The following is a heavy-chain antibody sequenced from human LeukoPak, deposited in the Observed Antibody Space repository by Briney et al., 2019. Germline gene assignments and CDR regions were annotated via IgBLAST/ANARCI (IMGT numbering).Heavy chain of an antibody. D-gene: IGHD1-14*01. J-gene: IGHJ4*02. CDR3: ARTELFDY. Sequence: GGSLRLSCAASGFTFSNSVMTWVRQAPGKGLEWVSAISGSGGGTYYADSVKSRFTISRDNSKNTLYLQMNSLTTEDTAVYYCARTELFDYWGQGNLVTVSS. CDR2: ISGSGGGT. CDR1: GFTFSNSV. V-gene: IGHV3-23*01.